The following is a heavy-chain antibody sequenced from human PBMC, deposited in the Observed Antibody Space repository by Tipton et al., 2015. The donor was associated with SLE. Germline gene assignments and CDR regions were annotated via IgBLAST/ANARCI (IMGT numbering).Heavy chain of an antibody. J-gene: IGHJ4*02. CDR2: INHSEST. Sequence: LRLSCAVYGGSFSGYYWSWIRQPPGKGLEWIGVINHSESTNYNPSLKSRVTISVGPSKNKFSLKVTSVTAADTAVYYCARGGRGDTSFDYWGQGNLVTVSS. D-gene: IGHD5-18*01. CDR1: GGSFSGYY. V-gene: IGHV4-34*01. CDR3: ARGGRGDTSFDY.